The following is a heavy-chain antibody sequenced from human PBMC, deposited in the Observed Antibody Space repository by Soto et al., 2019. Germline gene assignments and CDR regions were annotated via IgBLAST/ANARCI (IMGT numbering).Heavy chain of an antibody. Sequence: GGSLRLSCAASGFTFSSYAMSWVLQAPGKGLEWVSAISGSGGSTYYADSVKGRFTISRDNSKNTLYLQMNSLRAEDTAVYYCAKVDDYVDTAMVDYWGQGTLVTVSS. D-gene: IGHD5-18*01. CDR2: ISGSGGST. V-gene: IGHV3-23*01. CDR1: GFTFSSYA. J-gene: IGHJ4*02. CDR3: AKVDDYVDTAMVDY.